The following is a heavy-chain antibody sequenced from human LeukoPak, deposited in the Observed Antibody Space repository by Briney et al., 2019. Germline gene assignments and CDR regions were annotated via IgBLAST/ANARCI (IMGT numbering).Heavy chain of an antibody. J-gene: IGHJ5*02. CDR1: GGSFSGYY. Sequence: PSGTLSLTCAVYGGSFSGYYWSWIRQPPGKGLEWIGEINHSGSTNYNPSLKSRVTISVDTSKNQFSLKLSSVTAADTAVYYCARDKAPRGKRWFDPWGQGTLVTVSS. CDR3: ARDKAPRGKRWFDP. CDR2: INHSGST. V-gene: IGHV4-34*01. D-gene: IGHD4-23*01.